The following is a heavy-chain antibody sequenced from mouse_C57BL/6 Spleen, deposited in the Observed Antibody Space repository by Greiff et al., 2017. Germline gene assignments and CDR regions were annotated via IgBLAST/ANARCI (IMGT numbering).Heavy chain of an antibody. CDR1: GYTFTSYW. J-gene: IGHJ4*01. Sequence: QVQLQQPGAELVKPGASVKLSCEASGYTFTSYWMHWVKQRPGRGLEWIGRIDPNSGGTKYNEKVKSKATLTVDKTSSTAYMQLSRLTSEDSAVYSSAKGNYYGTHYEYWGQGISVSVST. D-gene: IGHD2-1*01. CDR3: AKGNYYGTHYEY. V-gene: IGHV1-72*01. CDR2: IDPNSGGT.